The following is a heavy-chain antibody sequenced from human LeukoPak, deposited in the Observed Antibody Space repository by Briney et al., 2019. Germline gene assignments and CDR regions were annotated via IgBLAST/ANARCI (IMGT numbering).Heavy chain of an antibody. CDR2: IYYSGST. CDR3: AGSGGSYLVRTLPTYDY. CDR1: GASINTNNCY. D-gene: IGHD3-16*02. Sequence: SETLSLTCTVSGASINTNNCYWGWIRQPPGKGLEWIGSIYYSGSTYYNPSLKSRVTISIDTSKTQFSLTLSSVTAADTAVYYCAGSGGSYLVRTLPTYDYWGQGTLVTVSS. J-gene: IGHJ4*02. V-gene: IGHV4-39*01.